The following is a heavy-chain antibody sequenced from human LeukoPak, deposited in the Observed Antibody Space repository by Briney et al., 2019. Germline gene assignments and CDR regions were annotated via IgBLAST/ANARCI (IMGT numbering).Heavy chain of an antibody. D-gene: IGHD2-15*01. CDR1: GFTFNSAW. CDR3: ASKICSGGSCYLDY. J-gene: IGHJ4*02. Sequence: PGGSLRLSCAASGFTFNSAWMNWVRQAPGKGLEWVSSISSSSSYIYYADSVKGRFTISRDNAKNSLYLQMNSLRAEDTAVYYCASKICSGGSCYLDYWGQGTLVTVSS. CDR2: ISSSSSYI. V-gene: IGHV3-21*01.